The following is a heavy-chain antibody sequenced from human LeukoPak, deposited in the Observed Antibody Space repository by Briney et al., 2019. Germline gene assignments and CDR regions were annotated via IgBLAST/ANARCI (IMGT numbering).Heavy chain of an antibody. Sequence: PSETLSLTCAVSGGSIGSSNWWTWVRQPPGKGLEWIGEIYHSGSTNYNPSLKSRVTISVDKSKNQFSLKLSSVTAADTAVYYCARAINSYYYYYYMDVWGKGTTVTVSS. D-gene: IGHD3-9*01. CDR2: IYHSGST. CDR1: GGSIGSSNW. V-gene: IGHV4-4*02. CDR3: ARAINSYYYYYYMDV. J-gene: IGHJ6*03.